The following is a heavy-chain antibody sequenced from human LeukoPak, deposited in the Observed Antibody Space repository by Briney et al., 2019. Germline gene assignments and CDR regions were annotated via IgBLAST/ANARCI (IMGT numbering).Heavy chain of an antibody. CDR2: INHSGST. V-gene: IGHV4-34*01. CDR3: ARPGGDYYDSSGYYYFDY. Sequence: SETLSLTCAVYGGSFSGYYRSWIRQPPGKGLEWIGEINHSGSTNYNPSLKSRVTISVDTSKNQFSLKLSSVTAADTAVYYCARPGGDYYDSSGYYYFDYWGQGTLVTVSS. CDR1: GGSFSGYY. D-gene: IGHD3-22*01. J-gene: IGHJ4*02.